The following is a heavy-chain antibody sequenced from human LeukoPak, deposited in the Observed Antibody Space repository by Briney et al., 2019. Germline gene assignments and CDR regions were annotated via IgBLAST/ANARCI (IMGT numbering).Heavy chain of an antibody. Sequence: GGSLRLSCAASGFTFSNYLMHWVRQAPGRGLVWVSRIHSDGSSTSYADSVKGRFTISRDNAKNTLYLQMNTLRAEDTAIYYCARVYSYAYPYFGYWGQGTLVTVSS. CDR2: IHSDGSST. CDR1: GFTFSNYL. J-gene: IGHJ4*02. D-gene: IGHD5-18*01. V-gene: IGHV3-74*01. CDR3: ARVYSYAYPYFGY.